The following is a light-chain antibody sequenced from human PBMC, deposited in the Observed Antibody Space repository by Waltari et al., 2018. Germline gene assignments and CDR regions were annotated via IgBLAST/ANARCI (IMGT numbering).Light chain of an antibody. CDR3: MQGTHWPWT. J-gene: IGKJ1*01. CDR1: QSLVYSDGNIY. Sequence: DVVLTQSPLSLPVTLGQPASISCSSSQSLVYSDGNIYLSWFHQRPGQSPRRLIHKVSNRNSGVPDRFSVSGSHSDFTLRISRVEAEDIGFYFCMQGTHWPWTFGQGTRVEIK. CDR2: KVS. V-gene: IGKV2-30*01.